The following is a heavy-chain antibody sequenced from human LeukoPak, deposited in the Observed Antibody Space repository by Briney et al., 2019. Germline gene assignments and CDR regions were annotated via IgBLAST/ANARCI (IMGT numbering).Heavy chain of an antibody. J-gene: IGHJ4*02. CDR3: ARFSRYDNDGRYLDL. CDR2: IYYSGAT. V-gene: IGHV4-59*08. D-gene: IGHD3-22*01. CDR1: GGSINNYY. Sequence: SETLSLTCSVSGGSINNYYWSWIRQPPGKGLEYVGYIYYSGATNYSPSLKSRVTMSVDASNNQFSLQLSSVTAADTAIYYCARFSRYDNDGRYLDLWGQGTLVTASS.